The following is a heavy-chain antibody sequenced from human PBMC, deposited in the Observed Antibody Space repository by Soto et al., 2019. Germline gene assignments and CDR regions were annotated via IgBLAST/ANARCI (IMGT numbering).Heavy chain of an antibody. CDR2: IYYSGST. Sequence: SETLSLTCTVSGGSISSSSYYWGWIRQPPGKGLEWIGSIYYSGSTYYNPSLKSRVTISVDTSKNQFSLKLSSVTAADTAVYYCASRKAYSSSDYWGQGTLVTVSS. D-gene: IGHD6-6*01. CDR3: ASRKAYSSSDY. J-gene: IGHJ4*02. CDR1: GGSISSSSYY. V-gene: IGHV4-39*07.